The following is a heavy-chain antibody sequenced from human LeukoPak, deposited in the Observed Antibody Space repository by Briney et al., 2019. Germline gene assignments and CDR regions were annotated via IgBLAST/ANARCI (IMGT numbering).Heavy chain of an antibody. CDR1: GYTFTSYG. J-gene: IGHJ4*02. D-gene: IGHD6-13*01. V-gene: IGHV1-18*01. CDR3: ARHHEPPYSSSWYGY. CDR2: ISAYNGNT. Sequence: ASVKVSCKASGYTFTSYGISWVRQAPGQGLEWMGWISAYNGNTNYAQKLQGRVTMTTDTSTSTAYMELRSLRSDDTAVYYCARHHEPPYSSSWYGYWGQGTLVTVSS.